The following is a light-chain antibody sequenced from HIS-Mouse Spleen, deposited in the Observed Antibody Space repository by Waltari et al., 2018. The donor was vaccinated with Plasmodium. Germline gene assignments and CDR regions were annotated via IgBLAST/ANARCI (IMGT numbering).Light chain of an antibody. CDR1: QLGDNY. CDR2: QDS. Sequence: YELTQPPAVSVSPGQTVSLTCPGDQLGDNYTCWYQQKPGQSPVLVIYQDSKRPSGIPERVSGSNSGNTATLTISGTQAMDEADYYCQAWDSSTDYVFGTGTKVTVL. V-gene: IGLV3-1*01. CDR3: QAWDSSTDYV. J-gene: IGLJ1*01.